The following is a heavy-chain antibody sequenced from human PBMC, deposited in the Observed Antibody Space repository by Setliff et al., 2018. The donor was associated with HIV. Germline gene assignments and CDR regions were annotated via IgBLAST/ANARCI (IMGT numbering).Heavy chain of an antibody. J-gene: IGHJ4*02. V-gene: IGHV3-48*04. CDR2: ISSSSSSI. CDR3: VRDGSGQQLVYDY. D-gene: IGHD6-13*01. Sequence: GGSLRLSCAASGFTFSSHSMNWVRQSPGKGLEWVSYISSSSSSIYYADSVKGRSTISRDNAQNSLYLQVTSRRVEDTALYYCVRDGSGQQLVYDYWGQGTLVTVSS. CDR1: GFTFSSHS.